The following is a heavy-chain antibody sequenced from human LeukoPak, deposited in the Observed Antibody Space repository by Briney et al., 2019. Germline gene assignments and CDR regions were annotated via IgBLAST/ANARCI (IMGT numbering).Heavy chain of an antibody. CDR2: VYPNGIT. Sequence: SEALSLICTVAGGSVRSNSHYWSWIRQPAGKGLEWIGRVYPNGITNYNPSLKSRVTISVDTSKNQFSLKLSSVTAADTAVYYCASEFAYWGQGTLVTVSS. CDR1: GGSVRSNSHY. CDR3: ASEFAY. J-gene: IGHJ4*02. V-gene: IGHV4-61*02.